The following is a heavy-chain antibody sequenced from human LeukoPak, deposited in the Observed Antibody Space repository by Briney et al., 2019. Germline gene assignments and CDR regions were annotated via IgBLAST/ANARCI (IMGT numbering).Heavy chain of an antibody. J-gene: IGHJ3*02. CDR3: ARTVVPAAIDAFDI. CDR1: GYSISSGYY. Sequence: SETLSLTCTVSGYSISSGYYWGWIRQPPGKGLEWIGSIYHSGSTYYNPSLKSRVTISVDTSKNQFSLKLSSVTAADTAVYYCARTVVPAAIDAFDIWGQGSMVTVSS. V-gene: IGHV4-38-2*02. D-gene: IGHD2-2*02. CDR2: IYHSGST.